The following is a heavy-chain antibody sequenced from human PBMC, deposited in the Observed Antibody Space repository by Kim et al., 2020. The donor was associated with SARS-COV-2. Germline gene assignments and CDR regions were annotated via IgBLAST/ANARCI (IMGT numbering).Heavy chain of an antibody. V-gene: IGHV1-46*01. Sequence: APKFQGRVTMTRDTSTSTVYMELSSLRSEDPAVYYCARAGAAARSWFDPWGQGTLVTVSS. CDR3: ARAGAAARSWFDP. D-gene: IGHD6-6*01. J-gene: IGHJ5*02.